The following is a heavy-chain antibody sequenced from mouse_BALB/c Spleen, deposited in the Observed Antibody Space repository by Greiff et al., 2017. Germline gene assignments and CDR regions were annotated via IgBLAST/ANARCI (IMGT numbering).Heavy chain of an antibody. Sequence: QVQLQQSGPGLVQPSQSLSITCTVSGFSLTSYGVHWVRQSPGKGLEWLGVIWSGGSTDYNAAFISRLSISKDNSKSQVFFKMNRLQANDTAIYYCARKDYDYVGYAMDYWGQGTSVTVSS. CDR2: IWSGGST. J-gene: IGHJ4*01. CDR1: GFSLTSYG. D-gene: IGHD2-4*01. V-gene: IGHV2-2*02. CDR3: ARKDYDYVGYAMDY.